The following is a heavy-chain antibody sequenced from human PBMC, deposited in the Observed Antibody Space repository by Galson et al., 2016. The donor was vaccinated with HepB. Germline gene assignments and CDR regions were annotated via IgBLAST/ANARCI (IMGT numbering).Heavy chain of an antibody. D-gene: IGHD3-10*01. CDR2: LSWNSGSV. Sequence: SLRLSCAGSGFTFGDHPMHWVRQAPGKGLEWVSGLSWNSGSVGYADSLKGRFTISRDNGENSLYLQMKSLRAEDTAFYYCARVRYGSGTGYYFDYLGQGTLVTVSS. CDR1: GFTFGDHP. V-gene: IGHV3-9*01. J-gene: IGHJ4*02. CDR3: ARVRYGSGTGYYFDY.